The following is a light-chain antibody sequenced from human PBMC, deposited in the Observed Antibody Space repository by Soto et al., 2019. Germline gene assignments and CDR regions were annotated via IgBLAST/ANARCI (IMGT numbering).Light chain of an antibody. CDR2: GNS. CDR3: QSYDSSLSVV. Sequence: QSVLTQPPSVPGAPGQRVTISCTGSSSNIGAGYDVHWYQQLPGTAPKLLIYGNSTRPSGVPDLFSGSKSGTSASLAITGLQAEYEADYYCQSYDSSLSVVFGGGTMLTVL. V-gene: IGLV1-40*01. CDR1: SSNIGAGYD. J-gene: IGLJ2*01.